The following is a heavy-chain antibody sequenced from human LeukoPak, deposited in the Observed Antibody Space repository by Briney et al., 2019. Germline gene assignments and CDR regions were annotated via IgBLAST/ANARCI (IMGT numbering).Heavy chain of an antibody. CDR3: ARGSYYYTSSGYYSDY. CDR2: INPNTGGT. CDR1: GYTFTDYY. J-gene: IGHJ4*02. V-gene: IGHV1-2*06. D-gene: IGHD3-22*01. Sequence: GASVKVSCKASGYTFTDYYMHWVRQAPGQGLEWMGRINPNTGGTDYAQRFQGRVTITRDTSISTAYMELSRLRSDDTALYYCARGSYYYTSSGYYSDYWGQGTLVTVSS.